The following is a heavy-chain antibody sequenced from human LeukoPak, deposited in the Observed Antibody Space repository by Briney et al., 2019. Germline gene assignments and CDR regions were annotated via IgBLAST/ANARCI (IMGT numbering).Heavy chain of an antibody. CDR1: GYTFTGYY. CDR3: ARTSMIVVVSPFDY. Sequence: ASVKASCKASGYTFTGYYMHWVRQAPGQGLEWMGWINPNSGGTNYAQKFQGRVTMTRDTSISTAYMELSRLRSDDTAVYYCARTSMIVVVSPFDYWGQGTLVTVSS. CDR2: INPNSGGT. V-gene: IGHV1-2*02. D-gene: IGHD3-22*01. J-gene: IGHJ4*02.